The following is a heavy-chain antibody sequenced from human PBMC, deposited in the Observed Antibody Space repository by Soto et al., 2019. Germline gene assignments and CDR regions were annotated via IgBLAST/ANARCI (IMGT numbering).Heavy chain of an antibody. CDR2: IIPIFGTV. CDR3: ARVNHTWVQFWYFDL. CDR1: GGTFSNYP. Sequence: QVQLVQSGAEVKKPGSSVKVSCKASGGTFSNYPVSWVRQAPGQGLEWMGGIIPIFGTVNYAQKFQGRLTITADDSPSTAYMELSSLRSEDTAVYYGARVNHTWVQFWYFDLWGRCPLVTVSS. J-gene: IGHJ2*01. V-gene: IGHV1-69*12. D-gene: IGHD1-1*01.